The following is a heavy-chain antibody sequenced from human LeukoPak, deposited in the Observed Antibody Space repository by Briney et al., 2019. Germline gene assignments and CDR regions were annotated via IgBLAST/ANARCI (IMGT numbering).Heavy chain of an antibody. V-gene: IGHV3-73*01. J-gene: IGHJ4*02. D-gene: IGHD6-19*01. CDR2: IRSKANSYAT. CDR3: TTDLSPYSSGWHQRPR. CDR1: GFTFSGSA. Sequence: PGGSLKLSCAASGFTFSGSAMHWVRQASGKGLEWVGRIRSKANSYATAYAASVKGRFTISRDDSKNTAYLQMNSLKTEDTAVYYCTTDLSPYSSGWHQRPRWGQGTLVTVSS.